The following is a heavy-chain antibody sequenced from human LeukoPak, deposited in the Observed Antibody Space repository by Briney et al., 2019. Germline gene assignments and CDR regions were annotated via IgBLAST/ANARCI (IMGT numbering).Heavy chain of an antibody. CDR1: GGSFSGYY. CDR2: INHSGST. J-gene: IGHJ4*02. D-gene: IGHD2-15*01. V-gene: IGHV4-34*01. CDR3: ARGLSAIVY. Sequence: SETLSLTCAVYGGSFSGYYWSWIRQPPGKGLEWIGEINHSGSTNYNPSLKSRVTISVDTSKNQFSLKLSSVTAADAAVYYCARGLSAIVYWGQGTLVTVSS.